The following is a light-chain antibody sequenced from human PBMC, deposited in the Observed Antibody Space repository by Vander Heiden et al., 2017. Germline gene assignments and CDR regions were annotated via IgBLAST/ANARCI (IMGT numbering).Light chain of an antibody. V-gene: IGKV1-39*01. CDR3: QQTYSAPRT. Sequence: DLQITQSPSSLSASVGDRVTITCRASQNIYTYLNWYQQKPGNAPKLLISAASSLQTGVPSGFSGSGSGTDFTLTISGLQPEHFTTYFCQQTYSAPRTFGGGTKVEI. J-gene: IGKJ4*01. CDR2: AAS. CDR1: QNIYTY.